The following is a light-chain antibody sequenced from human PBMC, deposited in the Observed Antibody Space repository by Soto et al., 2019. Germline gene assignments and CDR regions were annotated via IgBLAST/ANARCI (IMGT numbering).Light chain of an antibody. J-gene: IGLJ2*01. V-gene: IGLV2-14*03. CDR1: SSDVGDHNY. CDR2: AVS. Sequence: QSALTQPASVSGSPGQSITISCTGTSSDVGDHNYVSWYQQQPGKAPKLMIYAVSNRPSGVSNRFSGSKSGNTASLTISGLQAADEADYYCSSYTTSSTVIFGGGTKLTVL. CDR3: SSYTTSSTVI.